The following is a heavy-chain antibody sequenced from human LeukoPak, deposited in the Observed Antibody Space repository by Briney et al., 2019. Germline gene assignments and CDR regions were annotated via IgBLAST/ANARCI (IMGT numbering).Heavy chain of an antibody. Sequence: GGSLRLSCAASGFTFGTYDMQWVRQAPGKGLEWVSGIGRSGSTYYTDSVKGRFTISRDNSKDTLYLQMNSLRAEDTAVYYCARGESFAFANWGQGTMVTVSS. D-gene: IGHD2-21*01. V-gene: IGHV3-23*01. CDR2: IGRSGST. J-gene: IGHJ3*02. CDR3: ARGESFAFAN. CDR1: GFTFGTYD.